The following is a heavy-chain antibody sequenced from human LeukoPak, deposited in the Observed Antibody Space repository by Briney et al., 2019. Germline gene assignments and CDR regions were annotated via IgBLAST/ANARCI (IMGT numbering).Heavy chain of an antibody. J-gene: IGHJ4*01. D-gene: IGHD2-2*01. V-gene: IGHV3-30*04. CDR3: ARDPGSGYCSSTASCYRLTYFDY. Sequence: GRSLRLSCAASGFNLSTYAIHWVRQAPDKGLESVAVISFDGNKYYADSVTGRYTISRDNSKSLLYLQMNSLRPEDTAIYYCARDPGSGYCSSTASCYRLTYFDYWGQGTLVTVCS. CDR2: ISFDGNK. CDR1: GFNLSTYA.